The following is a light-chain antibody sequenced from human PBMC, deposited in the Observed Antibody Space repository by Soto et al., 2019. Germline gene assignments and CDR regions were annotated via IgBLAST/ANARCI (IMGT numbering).Light chain of an antibody. Sequence: QSALTQPASVSGSPGQSITISCTGTSSDVGAYNYVSWYQQHPGKAPKLMIYEVSNRPSGVSDRFSGSRSGNTASLTISGLQAEDKSDYYCISYTSSSTWVFGGGTKVTVL. CDR2: EVS. V-gene: IGLV2-14*01. J-gene: IGLJ3*02. CDR3: ISYTSSSTWV. CDR1: SSDVGAYNY.